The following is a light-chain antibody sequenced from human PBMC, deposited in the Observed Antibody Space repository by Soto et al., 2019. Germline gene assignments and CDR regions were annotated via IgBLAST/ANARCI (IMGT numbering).Light chain of an antibody. V-gene: IGLV1-47*02. CDR1: SSNIGGTNY. CDR3: ASWDDRLGAVI. Sequence: QSVLTQPPSASGTPGQKVFISCSGSSSNIGGTNYAYWYQQLPGAAPKLLMHSNNLRPSGVPERITGSKFGTAASLAISGLRSEDEAVYYSASWDDRLGAVIFGGGTKGTVL. CDR2: SNN. J-gene: IGLJ2*01.